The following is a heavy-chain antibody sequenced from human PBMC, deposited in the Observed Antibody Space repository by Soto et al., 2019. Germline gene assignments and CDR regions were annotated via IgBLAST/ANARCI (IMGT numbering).Heavy chain of an antibody. CDR3: ATTYYFGSGSAY. J-gene: IGHJ4*02. CDR1: GGSISSSSYY. D-gene: IGHD3-10*01. CDR2: IYYSGST. V-gene: IGHV4-39*01. Sequence: QLQLQESGPGLVKPSETLSLTCTVSGGSISSSSYYWGWIRQPPGKGPEWIGSIYYSGSTYYNPSRKSRVTISVDTSKNQFSLQLISVTAADTAVYYCATTYYFGSGSAYWGQGTLVTVSS.